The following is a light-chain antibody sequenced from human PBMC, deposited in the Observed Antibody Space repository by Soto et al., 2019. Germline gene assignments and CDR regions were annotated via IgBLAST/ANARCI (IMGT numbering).Light chain of an antibody. V-gene: IGKV1-33*01. J-gene: IGKJ5*01. CDR2: DAS. CDR3: QQYENLPT. CDR1: QNINNY. Sequence: DIQMTQSPSSLSASVGDRATITCQARQNINNYLNWYQQKPGRAPKLLIYDASNVEAGVPSRFRGSGSGTDFTFTISRLQPEDIATYYCQQYENLPTFGQGTRLEIK.